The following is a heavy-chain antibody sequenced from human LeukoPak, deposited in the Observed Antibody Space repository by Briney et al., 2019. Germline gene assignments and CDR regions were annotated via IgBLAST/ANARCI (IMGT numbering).Heavy chain of an antibody. V-gene: IGHV1-18*01. D-gene: IGHD6-19*01. CDR1: GYTFTSYG. CDR2: ISAYNGNT. Sequence: GASVKVSCKASGYTFTSYGISWVRQAPGQGLEWMGWISAYNGNTNYAQKLQGRVTMTTDTSTSTAYMELRGLRSDDTAVYYCARDLKRGYSSGRYSWGTGSSNDYWGQGTLVTVSS. J-gene: IGHJ4*02. CDR3: ARDLKRGYSSGRYSWGTGSSNDY.